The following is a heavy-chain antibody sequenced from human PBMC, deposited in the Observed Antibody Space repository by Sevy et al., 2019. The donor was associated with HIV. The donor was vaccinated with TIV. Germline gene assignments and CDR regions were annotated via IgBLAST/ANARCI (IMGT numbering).Heavy chain of an antibody. V-gene: IGHV1-2*06. Sequence: ASVKASCKASGYTFTGEYLHWVRQAPGQGLEWMGRVYPKSGGTNYAQKFQGRVTMTRDTSISTAYMELTRLRSDDTAVYYCARDAGGGTTNSGLDVWGQGTTVTVSS. CDR2: VYPKSGGT. CDR1: GYTFTGEY. CDR3: ARDAGGGTTNSGLDV. D-gene: IGHD1-7*01. J-gene: IGHJ6*02.